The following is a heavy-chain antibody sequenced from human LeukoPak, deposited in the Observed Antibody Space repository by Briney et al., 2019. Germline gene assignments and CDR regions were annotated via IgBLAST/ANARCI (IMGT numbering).Heavy chain of an antibody. CDR2: INPNSGGT. V-gene: IGHV1-2*02. Sequence: ASVKASCKASGYTFTGYYMHWVRQAPGQGLEWMGWINPNSGGTNYAQKFQGRVTMTRDTSTSTVYMELSSLRSEDTAVYYCARAGGITIFGVASYYYYMDVWGKGTTVTVSS. CDR3: ARAGGITIFGVASYYYYMDV. J-gene: IGHJ6*03. D-gene: IGHD3-3*01. CDR1: GYTFTGYY.